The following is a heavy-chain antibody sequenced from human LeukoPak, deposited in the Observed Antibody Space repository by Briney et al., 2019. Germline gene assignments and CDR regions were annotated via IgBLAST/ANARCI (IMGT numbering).Heavy chain of an antibody. Sequence: ASVKVSCKASGYTFTGYYMHWVRQAPGQGLEWMGWINPNSGGTNYAQKFQGRVTMTRDTSISTAYMELSRLRSDDTAVYYCARDLFPRDYYGSGRNWFDPWGQGTLVTVSS. J-gene: IGHJ5*02. CDR2: INPNSGGT. D-gene: IGHD3-10*01. CDR3: ARDLFPRDYYGSGRNWFDP. V-gene: IGHV1-2*02. CDR1: GYTFTGYY.